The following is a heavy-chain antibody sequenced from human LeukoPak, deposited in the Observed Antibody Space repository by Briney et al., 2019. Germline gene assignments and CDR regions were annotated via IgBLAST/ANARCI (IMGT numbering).Heavy chain of an antibody. CDR2: IYYSGST. V-gene: IGHV4-39*07. J-gene: IGHJ4*02. D-gene: IGHD3-22*01. CDR1: GGSISSSSYS. CDR3: ARGALGYYDSSGYYPALLDY. Sequence: SETLSLTCTVSGGSISSSSYSWGWIRQPPGKGLEWIGSIYYSGSTYYNPSLKSRVTISVDTSKNQFSLKLSSVTAADTAVYYCARGALGYYDSSGYYPALLDYWGQGTLVTVSS.